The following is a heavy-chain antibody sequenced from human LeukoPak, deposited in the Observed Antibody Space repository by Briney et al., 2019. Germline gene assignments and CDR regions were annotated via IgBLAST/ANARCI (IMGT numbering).Heavy chain of an antibody. CDR1: GGSFSGYY. CDR2: IKHSGST. J-gene: IGHJ4*02. Sequence: SETLSLTCAVYGGSFSGYYWSWIRQPPGKGLEWIGEIKHSGSTNYNPSLKSRVTISVDTSKNQFSLKLSSVTAADTAVYYCARGPLAHCGFWSGYFGKDYFDYWGQGTLVTVSS. D-gene: IGHD3-3*01. CDR3: ARGPLAHCGFWSGYFGKDYFDY. V-gene: IGHV4-34*01.